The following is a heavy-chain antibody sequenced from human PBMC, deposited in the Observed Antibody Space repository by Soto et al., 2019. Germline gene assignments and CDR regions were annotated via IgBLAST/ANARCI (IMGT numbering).Heavy chain of an antibody. V-gene: IGHV1-18*01. CDR3: ARDHKAGELFTKTFDS. CDR1: GYTFTSYG. D-gene: IGHD3-10*01. J-gene: IGHJ5*01. Sequence: ASVKVSCKASGYTFTSYGISWVRQAPGQGLEWMGWISAYNGNTNYAQKLQGRVTMTTDTSTSTAYMELRSLRSDDTAVYYCARDHKAGELFTKTFDSWGQGTLVTVSS. CDR2: ISAYNGNT.